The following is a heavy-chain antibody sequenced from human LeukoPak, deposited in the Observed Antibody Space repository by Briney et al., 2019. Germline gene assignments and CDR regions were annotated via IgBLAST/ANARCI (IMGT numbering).Heavy chain of an antibody. CDR1: GFTFSSYS. D-gene: IGHD5-18*01. CDR3: ARENVDTAMVRRYYFDY. Sequence: GGSLRLSCAASGFTFSSYSMNWVRQAPGKGLEWVSYISSSSSTIYYADSVKGRFTISRDNAKNSLYLQMNSLRAEDTAVYYCARENVDTAMVRRYYFDYWGQGTLATVSS. V-gene: IGHV3-48*01. CDR2: ISSSSSTI. J-gene: IGHJ4*02.